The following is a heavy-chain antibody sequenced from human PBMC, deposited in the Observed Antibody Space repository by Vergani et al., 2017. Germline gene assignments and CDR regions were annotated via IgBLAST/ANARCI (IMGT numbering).Heavy chain of an antibody. J-gene: IGHJ1*01. D-gene: IGHD3-22*01. Sequence: QITLKESGPTLVKPTQTLTLTCTFSGFSLSTSGVGVGWIRQPPGKALEWLALIYWDDDKRYSPSLKSRLTITKDTSKNQVVLTMTNMDPVDTATYYCAHSRDSPYYYDSSGYAFEYCQHWGQGTLVTVSS. V-gene: IGHV2-5*02. CDR1: GFSLSTSGVG. CDR2: IYWDDDK. CDR3: AHSRDSPYYYDSSGYAFEYCQH.